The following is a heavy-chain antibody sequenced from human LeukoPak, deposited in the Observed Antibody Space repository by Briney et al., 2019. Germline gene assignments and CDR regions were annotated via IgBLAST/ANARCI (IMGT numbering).Heavy chain of an antibody. J-gene: IGHJ4*02. D-gene: IGHD3-10*01. CDR1: GFTFSNYE. V-gene: IGHV3-23*01. Sequence: GGSLRLSCAASGFTFSNYEMNWVRQAPGKGLEWVSSISGGTTCYADSVKGRFTISRDNSKNTVSLQMNSLRAEDTAVYYCAKSVYHSGNYWGQGTLVTVSS. CDR3: AKSVYHSGNY. CDR2: ISGGTT.